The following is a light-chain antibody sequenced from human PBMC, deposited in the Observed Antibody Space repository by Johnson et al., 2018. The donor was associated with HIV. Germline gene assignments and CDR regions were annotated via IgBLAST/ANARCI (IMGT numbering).Light chain of an antibody. CDR2: DNN. CDR1: SSNIGNNY. J-gene: IGLJ1*01. Sequence: QSVLTQPPSVSAAPGQKVTISCSGSSSNIGNNYVSWYQQLPGTAPKLLIYDNNKRPSGIPDRFSGSTSGTSATLGLTGLQTGDEAEYYCGTGESSLSASCVYETGTKGTVL. CDR3: GTGESSLSASCV. V-gene: IGLV1-51*01.